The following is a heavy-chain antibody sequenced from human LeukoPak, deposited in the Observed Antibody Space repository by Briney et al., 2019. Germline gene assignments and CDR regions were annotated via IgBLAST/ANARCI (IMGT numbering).Heavy chain of an antibody. CDR2: IYPGDSDT. J-gene: IGHJ4*02. V-gene: IGHV5-51*01. D-gene: IGHD6-19*01. CDR3: ARHLSIAVVADRRFDF. Sequence: GESLKISCKGSGYSFTSYWIGWVRQMPGKGLEWMGIIYPGDSDTRYSPSFQGQGTISADKSISNAYLQWSSLKASDTAMYYCARHLSIAVVADRRFDFWGQGTLVTVSS. CDR1: GYSFTSYW.